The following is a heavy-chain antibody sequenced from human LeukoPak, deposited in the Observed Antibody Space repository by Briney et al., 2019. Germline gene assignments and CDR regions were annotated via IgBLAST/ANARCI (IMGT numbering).Heavy chain of an antibody. J-gene: IGHJ4*02. V-gene: IGHV4-30-2*01. D-gene: IGHD6-13*01. Sequence: SETLSLTCTVSGGSISSGGYYWSWIRQPPGKGLEWIGYIYHSGSTYYNPSLKSRVTISVDRSKNQFSLKLSSVTAADTAVYYCARGATTAGLRFDYWGQGTLVTVS. CDR3: ARGATTAGLRFDY. CDR2: IYHSGST. CDR1: GGSISSGGYY.